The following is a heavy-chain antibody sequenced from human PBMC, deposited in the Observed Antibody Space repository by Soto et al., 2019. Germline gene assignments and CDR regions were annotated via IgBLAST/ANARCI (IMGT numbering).Heavy chain of an antibody. V-gene: IGHV4-31*03. CDR1: GGSISSGGYY. J-gene: IGHJ6*02. Sequence: QVQLQESGPGLVKPSQTLSLTCTVSGGSISSGGYYWSWIRQHPGKGLEWIGYIYYSGSTYYNPSLKRRVTISVDTSKNQFSLKLSSVTAADTAVYYCARAGWYGLSISYGMDVWGQGTTVTVSS. CDR2: IYYSGST. CDR3: ARAGWYGLSISYGMDV. D-gene: IGHD2-15*01.